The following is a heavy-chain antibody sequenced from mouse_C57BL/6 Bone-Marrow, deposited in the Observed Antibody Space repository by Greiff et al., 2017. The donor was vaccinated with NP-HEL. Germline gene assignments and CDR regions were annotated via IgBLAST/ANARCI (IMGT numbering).Heavy chain of an antibody. D-gene: IGHD1-1*01. J-gene: IGHJ4*01. V-gene: IGHV5-9-1*02. CDR1: GFTFSSYA. CDR2: ISSGGDYI. Sequence: EVKLMESGEGLVKPGGSLKLSCAASGFTFSSYAMSWVRQTPEKRLEWVAYISSGGDYIYYADTVKGRFTISRDNARNTLYLQMSSLKSEDTAMYYCTRAYYGYAMDYWGQGTSVTVSS. CDR3: TRAYYGYAMDY.